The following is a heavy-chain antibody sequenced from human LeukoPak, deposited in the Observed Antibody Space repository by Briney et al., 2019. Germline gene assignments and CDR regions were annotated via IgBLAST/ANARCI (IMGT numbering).Heavy chain of an antibody. D-gene: IGHD2-21*02. Sequence: ASVKVSCKASGYTFTSYGISWVRQAPGQGLEWMGGIIPIFGTANYAQKFQGRVTITADKSTSTAYMELSSLRSEDTAVYYCAREWTATPFDYWGQGTLVTVSS. CDR2: IIPIFGTA. CDR3: AREWTATPFDY. V-gene: IGHV1-69*06. J-gene: IGHJ4*02. CDR1: GYTFTSYG.